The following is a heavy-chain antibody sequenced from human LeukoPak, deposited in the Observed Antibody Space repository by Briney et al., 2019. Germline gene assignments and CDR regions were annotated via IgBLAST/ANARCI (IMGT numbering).Heavy chain of an antibody. J-gene: IGHJ3*02. V-gene: IGHV1-69*05. CDR2: IIPIFGTA. D-gene: IGHD6-6*01. CDR1: GGTFSSYA. CDR3: ARGKYSSSSIGAFDI. Sequence: ASVKVSCKASGGTFSSYAISWVRQAPGQGLEWMGGIIPIFGTANYAQKFQGRVTITTDESTSTAYMELSSLRSEDTAVYYCARGKYSSSSIGAFDIWGQGTMVTVSS.